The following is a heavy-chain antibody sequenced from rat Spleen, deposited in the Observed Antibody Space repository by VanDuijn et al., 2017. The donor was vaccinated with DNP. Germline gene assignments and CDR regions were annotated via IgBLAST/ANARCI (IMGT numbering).Heavy chain of an antibody. V-gene: IGHV5-25*01. CDR3: ARHGELGYTMDA. CDR1: GFTFSNYD. Sequence: EVQLVESGGGLVQPGRSLKLSCAASGFTFSNYDMAWVRQAPTKGLEWVASISPSGGSTYYRDSVKGRFTVSRDNAKSSLYLQMDSLRSEDTATYYCARHGELGYTMDAWGQGTSVTVSS. D-gene: IGHD1-2*01. CDR2: ISPSGGST. J-gene: IGHJ4*01.